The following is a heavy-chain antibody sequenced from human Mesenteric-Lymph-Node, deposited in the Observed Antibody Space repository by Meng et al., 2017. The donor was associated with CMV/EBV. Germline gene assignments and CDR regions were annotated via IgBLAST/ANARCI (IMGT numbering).Heavy chain of an antibody. D-gene: IGHD5-12*01. CDR2: LTPDGGIT. J-gene: IGHJ4*02. CDR1: GFTFSAYW. V-gene: IGHV3-74*01. CDR3: ARDLRGKDDY. Sequence: GGSLRLSCTTSGFTFSAYWMHWVRQTPGKGLVWVSRLTPDGGITDYADSVKGRFTISRDNAKSTLYLQMNSLRAEDTGVYYCARDLRGKDDYWGQGTLVTVSS.